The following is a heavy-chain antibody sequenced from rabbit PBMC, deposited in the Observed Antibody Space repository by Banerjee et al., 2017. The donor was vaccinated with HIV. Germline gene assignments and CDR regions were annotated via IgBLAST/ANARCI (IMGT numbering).Heavy chain of an antibody. CDR2: IYASSSGST. V-gene: IGHV1S40*01. CDR1: GFDFYSNA. J-gene: IGHJ4*01. D-gene: IGHD4-1*01. CDR3: ARDLAGVIGWNFNL. Sequence: SLEESGGDLVKPGASLTLTCTASGFDFYSNAMCWVRQAPGKGLEWIACIYASSSGSTYYASWAKGRFTISKTSSTTVTLQMTSLTAADTATYFCARDLAGVIGWNFNLWGQGTLVTVS.